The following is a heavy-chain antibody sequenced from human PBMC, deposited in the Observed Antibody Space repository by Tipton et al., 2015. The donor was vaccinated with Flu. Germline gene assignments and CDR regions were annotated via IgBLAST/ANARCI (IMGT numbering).Heavy chain of an antibody. Sequence: TLSLTCAASGGSISSGDHSWSWIRQAPGKDLEWIGNIYHGGNTYYNPSLKSRVTISIDRSKNQFYLKLTSVTAADTAVYYCAREEGHYYDTSGFFDYWGQGTLVTVSS. CDR1: GGSISSGDHS. J-gene: IGHJ4*02. V-gene: IGHV4-30-2*01. CDR3: AREEGHYYDTSGFFDY. D-gene: IGHD3-22*01. CDR2: IYHGGNT.